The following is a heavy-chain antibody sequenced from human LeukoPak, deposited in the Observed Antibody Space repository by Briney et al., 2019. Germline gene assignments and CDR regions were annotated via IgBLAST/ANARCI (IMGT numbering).Heavy chain of an antibody. CDR2: ISAYNGNT. CDR3: ARVDVLRFLEWSYEVP. V-gene: IGHV1-18*01. D-gene: IGHD3-3*01. Sequence: GASVKVSCKASGYTFTSYGISWVRQAPGQGLEWMGWISAYNGNTNYAQKLQGRVTMTTDTSTSTAYMELRSLRSDDTAVYYCARVDVLRFLEWSYEVPWGQGTLATVSS. CDR1: GYTFTSYG. J-gene: IGHJ5*02.